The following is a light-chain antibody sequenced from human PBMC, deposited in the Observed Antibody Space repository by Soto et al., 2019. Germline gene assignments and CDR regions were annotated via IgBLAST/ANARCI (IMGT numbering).Light chain of an antibody. CDR2: GAS. V-gene: IGKV3-20*01. J-gene: IGKJ4*01. Sequence: EIVLTQSPCTLSVSPGERATLSCRAIESVSSNFLAWYQEKPGQAPRLLIYGASSRATGIPDRFSGSGSGTDFTLTISRLEPEDFAVYYCRQYGRSLEFAFGGGTKVDIK. CDR1: ESVSSNF. CDR3: RQYGRSLEFA.